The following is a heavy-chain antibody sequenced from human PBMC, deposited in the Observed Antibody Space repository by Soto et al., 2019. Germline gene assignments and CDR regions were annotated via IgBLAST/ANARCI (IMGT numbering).Heavy chain of an antibody. J-gene: IGHJ6*02. CDR1: GYSFTKYW. Sequence: GESLKISCNGSGYSFTKYWISWVRQMPGKGLEWMGRIDPSDSYINYSPSFQGHVTISADKSINTAYLQWSSLRASDTAIYYCARHYICRGGDCYYYGMDVWGQGTTVTVSS. V-gene: IGHV5-10-1*01. CDR2: IDPSDSYI. CDR3: ARHYICRGGDCYYYGMDV. D-gene: IGHD3-16*01.